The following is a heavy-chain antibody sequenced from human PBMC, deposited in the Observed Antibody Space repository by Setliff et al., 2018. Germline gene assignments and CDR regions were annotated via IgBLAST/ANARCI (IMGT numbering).Heavy chain of an antibody. CDR1: GFTFSSYA. Sequence: PGGSLRLSCAASGFTFSSYAMHWVRQAPGKGLEWVAVISYDGSNKYYADSVKGRFTISRDNSKNTLYLQMNSLRAEDTAVYYCARDRVANPSSWPYYFDYWGQGTLVTVSS. CDR2: ISYDGSNK. V-gene: IGHV3-30*04. D-gene: IGHD6-13*01. J-gene: IGHJ4*02. CDR3: ARDRVANPSSWPYYFDY.